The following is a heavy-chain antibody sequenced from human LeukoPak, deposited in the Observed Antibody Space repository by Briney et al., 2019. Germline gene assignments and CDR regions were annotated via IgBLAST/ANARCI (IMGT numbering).Heavy chain of an antibody. CDR2: IYHSGST. J-gene: IGHJ6*03. CDR1: GGSISSSSNY. D-gene: IGHD2-21*02. V-gene: IGHV4-39*07. CDR3: ARGGDYFYYYYYMDV. Sequence: SETLSLTCSVSGGSISSSSNYWGWIRQPPGKGLEWIGEIYHSGSTNYNPSLKSRVTISVDNSKNQFSLKLSSVTAADTAVYYCARGGDYFYYYYYMDVWGKGTTVTVSS.